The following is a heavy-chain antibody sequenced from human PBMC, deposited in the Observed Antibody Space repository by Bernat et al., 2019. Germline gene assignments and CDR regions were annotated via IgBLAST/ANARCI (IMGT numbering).Heavy chain of an antibody. D-gene: IGHD2-2*01. CDR1: GGTFSSYT. CDR2: IIPILGIA. V-gene: IGHV1-69*08. Sequence: QVQLVQSGAEVKKPGSSVKVSCKASGGTFSSYTISWVRQAPGQGLEWMGRIIPILGIANYAQKFQGRVTITADKSTSTAYMELSSLRSEDTAVYYCARDVLNEVPAAPVDDYWGQGTLVTVSS. CDR3: ARDVLNEVPAAPVDDY. J-gene: IGHJ4*02.